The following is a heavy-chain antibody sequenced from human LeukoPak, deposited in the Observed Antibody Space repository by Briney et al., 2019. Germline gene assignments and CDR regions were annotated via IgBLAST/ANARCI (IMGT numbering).Heavy chain of an antibody. Sequence: GGSLRLSCAASGFTFSSYLMSWVRQAPGKGLEWVANIKQDGSEKYYVDSVKGRFTISRDNAKNSLYLQMNSLRAEDTAVYYCARGSGSYSAVDYWGQGTLVTVSS. CDR1: GFTFSSYL. V-gene: IGHV3-7*01. J-gene: IGHJ4*02. D-gene: IGHD1-26*01. CDR3: ARGSGSYSAVDY. CDR2: IKQDGSEK.